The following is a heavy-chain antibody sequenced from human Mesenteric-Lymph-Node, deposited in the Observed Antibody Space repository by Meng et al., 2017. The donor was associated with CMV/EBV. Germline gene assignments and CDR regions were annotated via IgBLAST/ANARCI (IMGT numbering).Heavy chain of an antibody. D-gene: IGHD2-15*01. J-gene: IGHJ3*02. CDR2: ISTSSSII. CDR3: ARGGIWGSPDAFDI. V-gene: IGHV3-48*04. CDR1: GFTFTRYS. Sequence: GESLKISCAASGFTFTRYSMNWVRQAPGKGLEWASHISTSSSIIYYADSVKGRFTTSRDNAKNSLYLQMDSLRAEDTAVYYCARGGIWGSPDAFDIWGQGTMVTVSS.